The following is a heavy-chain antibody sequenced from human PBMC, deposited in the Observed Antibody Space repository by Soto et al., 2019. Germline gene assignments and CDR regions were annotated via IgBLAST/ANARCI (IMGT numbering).Heavy chain of an antibody. CDR2: INHSGST. V-gene: IGHV4-34*01. CDR3: ARGRIVVVTAMNWFDP. CDR1: GGSFSGYY. Sequence: QVPLQQWGAGLLKPSETLSLTCAVYGGSFSGYYWSWIRQPPGKGLEWIGEINHSGSTNYNPSLKSRVTISVDTSKNQFSLKLSSVTAADTAVYYCARGRIVVVTAMNWFDPWGQGTLVTVSS. D-gene: IGHD2-21*02. J-gene: IGHJ5*02.